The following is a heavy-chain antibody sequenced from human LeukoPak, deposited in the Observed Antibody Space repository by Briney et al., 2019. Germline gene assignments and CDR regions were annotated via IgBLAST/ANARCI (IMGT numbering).Heavy chain of an antibody. CDR2: MNPNSGNT. V-gene: IGHV1-8*01. J-gene: IGHJ4*02. CDR3: ARGGAYYDSSGSNFDY. Sequence: ASVKVSCKASGYTFTSYDINWVRQATGQGLEWMGWMNPNSGNTGYAQKFQGRVTMTRNTSISTAYMEVSSLRSEDTAVYYCARGGAYYDSSGSNFDYWGQGTLVTVSS. CDR1: GYTFTSYD. D-gene: IGHD3-22*01.